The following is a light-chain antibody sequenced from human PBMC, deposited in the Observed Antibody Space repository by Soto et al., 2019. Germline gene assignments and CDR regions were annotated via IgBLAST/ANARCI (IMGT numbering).Light chain of an antibody. V-gene: IGKV1-5*03. CDR2: KAS. CDR1: QTISSW. J-gene: IGKJ5*01. Sequence: DIQMTQSPSTLSGSVGYRVTITCRASQTISSWLAWYQQKPGKAPKLLIYKASTLKSGVPSRFSGSGSGTEFTLTISSLQPDDFATYYCQQLFDSPITFGQGTRLEIK. CDR3: QQLFDSPIT.